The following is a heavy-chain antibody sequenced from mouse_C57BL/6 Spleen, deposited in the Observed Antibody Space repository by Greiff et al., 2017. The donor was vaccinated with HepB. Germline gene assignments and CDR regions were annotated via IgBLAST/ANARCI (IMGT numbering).Heavy chain of an antibody. CDR1: GYTFTSYW. Sequence: QVQLKQPGAELVKPGASVKLSCKASGYTFTSYWMHWVKQRPGQGLEWIGMIHPNSGSTNYNEKFKSKATLTVDKSSSTAYMQLSSLTSEDSAVYYCARLDDGYYFDYWGQGTTLTVSS. V-gene: IGHV1-64*01. CDR3: ARLDDGYYFDY. J-gene: IGHJ2*01. D-gene: IGHD2-3*01. CDR2: IHPNSGST.